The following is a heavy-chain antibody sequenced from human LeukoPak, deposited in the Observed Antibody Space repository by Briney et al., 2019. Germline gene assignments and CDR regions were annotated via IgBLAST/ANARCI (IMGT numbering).Heavy chain of an antibody. Sequence: SETLSLTCTVSGGSIRSYYWSWIRQPPGKGLEWIGSIYHGGSTYYNPSLKSRVTISVDTSKNQFSLKLRSVTAADTAVYFCARDSWPEVVRFDYWGQGTLVTVSS. V-gene: IGHV4-38-2*02. D-gene: IGHD1-14*01. J-gene: IGHJ4*02. CDR2: IYHGGST. CDR1: GGSIRSYY. CDR3: ARDSWPEVVRFDY.